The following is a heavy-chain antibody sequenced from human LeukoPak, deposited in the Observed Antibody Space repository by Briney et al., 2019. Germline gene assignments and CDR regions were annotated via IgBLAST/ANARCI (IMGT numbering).Heavy chain of an antibody. CDR1: DGSISTYY. D-gene: IGHD6-19*01. CDR2: IYYRGSP. J-gene: IGHJ6*02. CDR3: ARRVAVATNRNKDYYYYGMDV. V-gene: IGHV4-59*08. Sequence: SETLSLTCTVSDGSISTYYWSWIRQPPGKGLEWMGYIYYRGSPNYNPSLKSRVTISVDTSKNQFSLKLSSVTAADTAVYYCARRVAVATNRNKDYYYYGMDVWGQGTTVTVSS.